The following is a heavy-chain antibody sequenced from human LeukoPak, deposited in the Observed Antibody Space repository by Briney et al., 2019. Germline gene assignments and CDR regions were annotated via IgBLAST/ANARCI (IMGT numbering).Heavy chain of an antibody. V-gene: IGHV3-7*03. CDR1: GFTFSSYW. CDR3: AKSQYSSGWKDDAFHI. Sequence: GGSLRLSCVASGFTFSSYWMTWVRQAPGKGLEWVANIKTDGSQKYYVDSVKGRFTISRDNAKNSLYLQMNSLRAEDTALYYCAKSQYSSGWKDDAFHIWGQGTMVTVSS. D-gene: IGHD6-19*01. CDR2: IKTDGSQK. J-gene: IGHJ3*02.